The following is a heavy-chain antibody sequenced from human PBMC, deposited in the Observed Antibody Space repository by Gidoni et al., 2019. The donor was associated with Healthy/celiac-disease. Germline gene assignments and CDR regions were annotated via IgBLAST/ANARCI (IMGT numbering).Heavy chain of an antibody. CDR3: ASGDVEMATITWVLTDY. J-gene: IGHJ4*02. V-gene: IGHV7-4-1*01. CDR2: INTNTGNP. Sequence: VKVSCKASGYTFTSYAMNWVRQAPGQGLEWMGWINTNTGNPTYAQGFTGRFVFSLDTSVSTAYLQICSLKAEDTAVYYCASGDVEMATITWVLTDYWGQGTLVTVSS. CDR1: GYTFTSYA. D-gene: IGHD5-12*01.